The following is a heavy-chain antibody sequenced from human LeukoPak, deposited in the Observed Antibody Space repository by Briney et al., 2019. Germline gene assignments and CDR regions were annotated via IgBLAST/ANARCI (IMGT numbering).Heavy chain of an antibody. CDR2: ISPTGGST. Sequence: ASVKVSCKAFGYTFTNNWMHWVRQAPGQGPEWMGLISPTGGSTAYAQKFQGRVTLTRDMSTSTDYLELSSLRSEDTAVYYCARSLYYYHNSGYGDYWGQGTLVTVSS. J-gene: IGHJ4*02. D-gene: IGHD3-22*01. V-gene: IGHV1-46*01. CDR3: ARSLYYYHNSGYGDY. CDR1: GYTFTNNW.